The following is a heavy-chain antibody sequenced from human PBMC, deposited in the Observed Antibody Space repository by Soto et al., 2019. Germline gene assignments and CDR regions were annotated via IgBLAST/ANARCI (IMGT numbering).Heavy chain of an antibody. CDR3: ARSSYYDFWSGYYRRSYYYYGMDV. CDR1: GYSFTSYW. CDR2: IYPGDSDT. D-gene: IGHD3-3*01. J-gene: IGHJ6*02. V-gene: IGHV5-51*01. Sequence: GESLKISCKGSGYSFTSYWIGWVRQMPGKGLEWMGIIYPGDSDTRYSPSFQGQVTISADKSISTAYLQWSSLKASDTAMYYCARSSYYDFWSGYYRRSYYYYGMDVWGQGTTVTVSS.